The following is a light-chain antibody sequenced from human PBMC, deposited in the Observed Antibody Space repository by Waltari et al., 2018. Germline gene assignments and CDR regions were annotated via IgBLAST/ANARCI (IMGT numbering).Light chain of an antibody. J-gene: IGKJ1*01. CDR3: QQYYNTPWT. CDR2: GAS. V-gene: IGKV4-1*01. CDR1: QSVLYSSNNKNY. Sequence: DIVMTQSPDSLAVSLGEGATINCKSSQSVLYSSNNKNYLAWYQQKPGQPPKLLIYGASTRESGVPDRFSGSGSGTDFTLTISSLQAEDVAVYYCQQYYNTPWTFGQGTKVEIK.